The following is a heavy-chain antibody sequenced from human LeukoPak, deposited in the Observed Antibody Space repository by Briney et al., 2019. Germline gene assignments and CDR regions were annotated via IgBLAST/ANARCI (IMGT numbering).Heavy chain of an antibody. Sequence: SETLSLTCTVSGGSISSSSHYWGWIRQPPGMGLEWIGSIYYSGSTYYNPSLKSRVTISVDTSKNQFSLKLSSVTAADTAVYYCARDEGSAYPFDYWGQGTLVTVSS. J-gene: IGHJ4*02. D-gene: IGHD3-22*01. CDR1: GGSISSSSHY. V-gene: IGHV4-39*07. CDR3: ARDEGSAYPFDY. CDR2: IYYSGST.